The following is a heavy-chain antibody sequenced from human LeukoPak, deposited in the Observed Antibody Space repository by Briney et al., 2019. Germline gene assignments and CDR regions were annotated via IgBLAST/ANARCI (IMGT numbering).Heavy chain of an antibody. D-gene: IGHD3-3*01. CDR2: ISGGGGST. J-gene: IGHJ4*02. V-gene: IGHV3-23*01. Sequence: GGSLRLSCAASGFIFSTYAMSWVRQAPGKGLEWVSSISGGGGSTYYEDSVKGRFTISRDNSKNTLYLQMNSLRAEDTAVYYCAKDLSDFWSGYHAYYFDYWGQGTLVTVSS. CDR1: GFIFSTYA. CDR3: AKDLSDFWSGYHAYYFDY.